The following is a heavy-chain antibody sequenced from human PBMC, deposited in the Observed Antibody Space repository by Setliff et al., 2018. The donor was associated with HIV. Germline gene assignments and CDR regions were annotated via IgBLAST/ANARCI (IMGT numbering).Heavy chain of an antibody. Sequence: GGSLRLSCAASGFTFTNYYMHWVRQVPGKGLVWVSLISRDGDNSHYMDSVKGRFTISRDNPKNSLYLQMTSLRAEDTAVYYCARDDSNGNTDAFDIWGQGTTVTVSS. J-gene: IGHJ3*02. CDR3: ARDDSNGNTDAFDI. D-gene: IGHD5-18*01. CDR1: GFTFTNYY. V-gene: IGHV3-21*04. CDR2: ISRDGDNS.